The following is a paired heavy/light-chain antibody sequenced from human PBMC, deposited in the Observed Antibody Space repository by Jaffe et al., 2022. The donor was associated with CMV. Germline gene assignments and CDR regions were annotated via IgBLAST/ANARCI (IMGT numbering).Heavy chain of an antibody. V-gene: IGHV2-5*02. CDR1: GFSLSTSGVG. Sequence: QITLKESGPTLVKPTQTLTLTCTFSGFSLSTSGVGVGWIRQPPGKALEWLALIYWDDDKRYSPSLKSRLTITKDTSKNQVVLTMTNMDPVDTATYYCAHRTRRPEIQTSRNYYDSSGYHDAFDIWGQGTMVTVSS. D-gene: IGHD3-22*01. CDR2: IYWDDDK. J-gene: IGHJ3*02. CDR3: AHRTRRPEIQTSRNYYDSSGYHDAFDI.
Light chain of an antibody. Sequence: QSVLTQPPSVSEAPRQRVTISCSGSSSNIGNNAVNWYQQLPGKAPKLLIYYDDLLPSGVSDRFSGSKSGTSASLAISGLQSEDEADYYCAAWDDSLNGYVFGTGTKVTVL. V-gene: IGLV1-36*01. CDR3: AAWDDSLNGYV. CDR1: SSNIGNNA. CDR2: YDD. J-gene: IGLJ1*01.